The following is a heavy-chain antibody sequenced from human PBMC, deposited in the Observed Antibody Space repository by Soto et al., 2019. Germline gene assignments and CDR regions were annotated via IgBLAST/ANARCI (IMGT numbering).Heavy chain of an antibody. CDR2: IYPGDADT. CDR1: GYSFTSYC. Sequence: EVQLVQSGAEVKKPGESLKISCKGSGYSFTSYCIGWVRQMPGKGLEWMGVIYPGDADTRYSPYFQGHVTISADKSISTASLQWSSLKASDTAMYYCARHGIGDIWTGQPDYWGQGTLGTVSS. V-gene: IGHV5-51*01. D-gene: IGHD3-9*01. CDR3: ARHGIGDIWTGQPDY. J-gene: IGHJ4*02.